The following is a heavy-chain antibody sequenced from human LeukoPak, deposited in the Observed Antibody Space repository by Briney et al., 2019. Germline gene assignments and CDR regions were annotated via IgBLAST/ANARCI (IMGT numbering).Heavy chain of an antibody. Sequence: GGSLRLSCAASGFTFSSYAMSWVRQAPGKGLEWASAISGSGGSTYYADSVKGRFTISRDNSKNTLYLQMNSLRAEDTAVYYCAKGDTYHSSGYYDYWGQGTLVTVSS. CDR1: GFTFSSYA. J-gene: IGHJ4*02. CDR3: AKGDTYHSSGYYDY. D-gene: IGHD3-22*01. V-gene: IGHV3-23*01. CDR2: ISGSGGST.